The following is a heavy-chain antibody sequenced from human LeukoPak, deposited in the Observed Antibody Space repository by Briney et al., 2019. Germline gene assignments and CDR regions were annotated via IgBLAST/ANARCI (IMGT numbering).Heavy chain of an antibody. CDR2: INHSGST. Sequence: SETLSLTCAVYGGSFSGYYWSWIRQPPGKGLEWIGEINHSGSTNYNPSLKSRVAISVDTSKNQFSLKLSSVTAADTAVYYCAREPDIVVVVAATRFAFDIWGQGTMVTVSS. D-gene: IGHD2-15*01. J-gene: IGHJ3*02. V-gene: IGHV4-34*01. CDR1: GGSFSGYY. CDR3: AREPDIVVVVAATRFAFDI.